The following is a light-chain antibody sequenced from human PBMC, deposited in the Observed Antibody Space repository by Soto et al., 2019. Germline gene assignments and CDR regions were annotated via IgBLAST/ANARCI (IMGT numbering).Light chain of an antibody. CDR3: QQYNTYST. CDR2: TSS. J-gene: IGKJ5*01. Sequence: DIQMTQSPASLSASVGDRVTISCRASQSIGRNLNWYQQKPGKAPTLLIFTSSSLQSGVPSRFSGSGSGTDFTLTISSLQPDDFATYYCQQYNTYSTFGQGTRLEIK. V-gene: IGKV1-39*01. CDR1: QSIGRN.